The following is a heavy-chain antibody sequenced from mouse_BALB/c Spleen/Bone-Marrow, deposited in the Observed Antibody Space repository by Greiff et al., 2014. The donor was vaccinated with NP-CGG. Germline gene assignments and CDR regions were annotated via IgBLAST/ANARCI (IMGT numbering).Heavy chain of an antibody. CDR3: TRREGAYYGNYVGYFDY. D-gene: IGHD2-10*01. CDR1: GYTFTSYW. J-gene: IGHJ2*01. CDR2: IYPGSGRT. Sequence: GSELVRPGASVKLSCKASGYTFTSYWMHWVRQRHGQGLEWIGNIYPGSGRTYYDEKFKNKVSLTVDTSSSTAYMHLSSLTSEDSAVYYCTRREGAYYGNYVGYFDYWGQGTTLTVSS. V-gene: IGHV1S22*01.